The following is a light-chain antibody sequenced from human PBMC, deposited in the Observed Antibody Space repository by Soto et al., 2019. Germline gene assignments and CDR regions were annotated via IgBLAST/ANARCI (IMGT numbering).Light chain of an antibody. CDR1: QSVSSSY. J-gene: IGKJ2*02. V-gene: IGKV3-20*01. CDR3: QQYGSSPPCT. CDR2: GAS. Sequence: EIVLTQSPGTLSLSPGERATLSCRASQSVSSSYLAWYQQKPGQAPRLLIYGASSRATGIPDRFSGSESGTDFTLTIGSLEPEDFAVYYCQQYGSSPPCTFGQGTKLEI.